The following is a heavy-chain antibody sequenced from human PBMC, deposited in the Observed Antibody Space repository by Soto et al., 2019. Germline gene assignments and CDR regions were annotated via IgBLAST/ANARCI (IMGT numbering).Heavy chain of an antibody. V-gene: IGHV1-58*01. CDR3: AADHHIYDYGPGWFDP. CDR2: IVVGSGNT. Sequence: QMQLVQSGPEVKKPGTSVKVSCKASGFTFTSSAVQWVRQARGQRLEWIGWIVVGSGNTNYAQKFQERVTITRDMSTSTAYMELSSMRSEDTAVYYCAADHHIYDYGPGWFDPWGQGTLVTVSS. D-gene: IGHD4-17*01. J-gene: IGHJ5*02. CDR1: GFTFTSSA.